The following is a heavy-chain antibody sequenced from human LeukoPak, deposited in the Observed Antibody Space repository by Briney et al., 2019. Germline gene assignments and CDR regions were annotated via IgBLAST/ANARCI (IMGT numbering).Heavy chain of an antibody. Sequence: PGGSLSLSCAASGFTFSSYAMHWVRQAPGKGLEWVAVIPYDGSNKYYADSVKGRFTISRDNSKNTLYLQMNSLRAEDTAVYYCARDLPPVPAAISNYYCYYCMDVWGQETTVTVSS. CDR2: IPYDGSNK. D-gene: IGHD2-2*01. CDR3: ARDLPPVPAAISNYYCYYCMDV. CDR1: GFTFSSYA. V-gene: IGHV3-30-3*01. J-gene: IGHJ6*02.